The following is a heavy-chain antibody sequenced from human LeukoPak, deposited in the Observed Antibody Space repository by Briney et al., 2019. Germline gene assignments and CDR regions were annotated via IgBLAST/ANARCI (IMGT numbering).Heavy chain of an antibody. Sequence: PSETLSLTCTVSGDSITSGDYHWTWIRQPPGKGLEWVAYMHYTGNTYYNSSLKSRLTISVDTSKNQFSLRLSFVTAADTAMYYCARHLSGSSWFDPWGQGTLVTVSS. CDR3: ARHLSGSSWFDP. CDR1: GDSITSGDYH. J-gene: IGHJ5*02. CDR2: MHYTGNT. D-gene: IGHD1-26*01. V-gene: IGHV4-30-4*08.